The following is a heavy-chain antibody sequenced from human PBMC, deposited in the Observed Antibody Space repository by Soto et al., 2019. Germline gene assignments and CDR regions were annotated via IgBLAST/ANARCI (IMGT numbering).Heavy chain of an antibody. J-gene: IGHJ4*02. Sequence: GASVKVSCKASGYTFTGYYMHWVRQAPGQGLEWMGWINPNSGGTNYAQKFQGWVTMTRDTSISTAYMELSRLRSDDTAVYYCARSSSIRFLEWLSPFDYWGQGTLVTVSS. V-gene: IGHV1-2*04. CDR1: GYTFTGYY. CDR2: INPNSGGT. D-gene: IGHD3-3*01. CDR3: ARSSSIRFLEWLSPFDY.